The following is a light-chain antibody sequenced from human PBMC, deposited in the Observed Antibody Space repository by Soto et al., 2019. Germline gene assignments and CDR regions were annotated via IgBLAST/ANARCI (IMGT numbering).Light chain of an antibody. Sequence: QSALTQPPSASGSPGQSVTISCTGTSNDVGGYNYVSWYQQHPGKAPKLMIYEVTKRPSGVPDRFSGSKSGNTASLTVSGLQFVAEAASFCTLSACNNIFYVFGTGTKVTVL. CDR1: SNDVGGYNY. CDR3: TLSACNNIFYV. J-gene: IGLJ1*01. V-gene: IGLV2-8*01. CDR2: EVT.